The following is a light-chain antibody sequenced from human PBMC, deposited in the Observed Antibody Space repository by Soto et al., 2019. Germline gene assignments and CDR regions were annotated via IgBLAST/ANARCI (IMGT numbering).Light chain of an antibody. CDR1: QSVSSSY. CDR3: HQYDSSPLT. J-gene: IGKJ4*01. V-gene: IGKV3-20*01. Sequence: EIVLTQSPGTLSLSPGERGTLSCRASQSVSSSYLAWYQQKPGQAPRLLIYGASSRATGIPDRFSGSGSGTDFTLTISRLEPEDFTVYYCHQYDSSPLTFGGGTKVEIK. CDR2: GAS.